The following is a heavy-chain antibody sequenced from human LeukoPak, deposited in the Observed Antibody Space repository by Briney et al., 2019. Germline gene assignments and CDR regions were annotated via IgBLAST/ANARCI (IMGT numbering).Heavy chain of an antibody. CDR2: IIPILGIA. V-gene: IGHV1-69*04. J-gene: IGHJ6*02. CDR1: GGTFSSYA. CDR3: AIYYGGNSSGYYYYGMDV. Sequence: ASVKVSCKASGGTFSSYAIGWVRQAPGQGLEWMGRIIPILGIANYAQKFQGRVTITADKSTSTAYMELSSLRSEDTAVYYCAIYYGGNSSGYYYYGMDVWGQGTTVTVSS. D-gene: IGHD4-23*01.